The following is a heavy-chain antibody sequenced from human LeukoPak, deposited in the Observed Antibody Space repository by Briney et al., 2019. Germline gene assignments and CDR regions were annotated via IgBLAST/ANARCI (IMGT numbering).Heavy chain of an antibody. CDR2: MYYTGST. J-gene: IGHJ6*02. Sequence: KPSETLSLTCSVSGGSISSDYWAWIRQPPGKGLDWIGYMYYTGSTNYNPSLKSRVTISLATSKNQFSLKLSSVTAAGTAVYYCARVSVVYGMDVWGRRTTVTVSS. V-gene: IGHV4-59*01. CDR1: GGSISSDY. CDR3: ARVSVVYGMDV.